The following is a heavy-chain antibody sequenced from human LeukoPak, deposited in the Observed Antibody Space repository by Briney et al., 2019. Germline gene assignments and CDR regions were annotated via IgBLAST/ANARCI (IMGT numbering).Heavy chain of an antibody. CDR3: ARHFSSGYYDY. J-gene: IGHJ4*02. V-gene: IGHV4-39*01. CDR1: VGSISSSINY. Sequence: SETLSLTCTVSVGSISSSINYWGWFRHPPGKGLEWIGSIYYSGSTYYNPSLKSRVTISVDTSKNQFSLKLSSVTAADTAVYYCARHFSSGYYDYWGQGTLVTVSS. D-gene: IGHD3-22*01. CDR2: IYYSGST.